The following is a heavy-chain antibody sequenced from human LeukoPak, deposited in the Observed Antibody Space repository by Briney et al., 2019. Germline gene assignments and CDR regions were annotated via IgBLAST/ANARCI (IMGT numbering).Heavy chain of an antibody. CDR3: AKAVQSWPTYFDY. CDR2: ISGSGGTT. D-gene: IGHD1-1*01. V-gene: IGHV3-23*01. CDR1: GFTFSNHA. Sequence: GESLRLSCAASGFTFSNHAMSWVRQAPGKGLEWVSAISGSGGTTYYADSVKGRFTVSRDNSKNTLYLQMNSLRAEDTAVYYCAKAVQSWPTYFDYWGQGTLVTVSS. J-gene: IGHJ4*02.